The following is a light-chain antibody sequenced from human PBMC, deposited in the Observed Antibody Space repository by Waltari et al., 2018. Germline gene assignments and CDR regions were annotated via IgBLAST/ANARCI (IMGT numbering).Light chain of an antibody. Sequence: SYELTQPLSVSVALGQTARITCGENKIGRQDVHWYQQKPGQAPVLVNRPSGIRERFSRSNSENTATLTISRAQAGDEADYYCQVYDSNTWVFGGGTKLTVL. CDR3: QVYDSNTWV. CDR1: KIGRQD. V-gene: IGLV3-9*01. J-gene: IGLJ3*02.